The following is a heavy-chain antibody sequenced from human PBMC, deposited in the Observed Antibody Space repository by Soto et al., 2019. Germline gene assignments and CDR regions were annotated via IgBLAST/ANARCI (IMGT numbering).Heavy chain of an antibody. J-gene: IGHJ5*02. CDR2: FFSGST. D-gene: IGHD6-13*01. V-gene: IGHV4-39*02. CDR1: GASINSKSSY. Sequence: QVQLQESGPGLVKPSETLSLTCIVSGASINSKSSYWGWVRQPPGKGLEWVGTFFSGSTYSNPSLRRRVTISVDTSKNHFSLRLRSVAAEDTAIYYCTTTRGIAVGGSFDHWGQGTLVTVSS. CDR3: TTTRGIAVGGSFDH.